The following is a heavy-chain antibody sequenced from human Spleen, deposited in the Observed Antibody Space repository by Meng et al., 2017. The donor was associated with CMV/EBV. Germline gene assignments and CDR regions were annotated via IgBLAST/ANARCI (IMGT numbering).Heavy chain of an antibody. D-gene: IGHD3-22*01. J-gene: IGHJ4*02. CDR1: GFTFSSHG. CDR2: IEDDGSNE. CDR3: ANDERVLIPTSGYLGH. Sequence: GGSLRLSCAASGFTFSSHGMHWVRQAPGKGLEWVAFIEDDGSNENYGDSVKGRFTISRDNSKNTLYLQMNSLRAEDTAVYFCANDERVLIPTSGYLGHWGQGTPVTVSS. V-gene: IGHV3-30*02.